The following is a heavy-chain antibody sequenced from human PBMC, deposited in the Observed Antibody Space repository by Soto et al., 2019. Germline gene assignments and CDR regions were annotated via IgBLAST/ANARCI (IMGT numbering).Heavy chain of an antibody. D-gene: IGHD3-22*01. V-gene: IGHV3-23*01. CDR2: ISGSGGST. CDR1: GCTFSSYA. J-gene: IGHJ4*02. Sequence: GGSLRLSCAASGCTFSSYAMIWVRQAPGKGLEWVSAISGSGGSTYYADSVKGRFTISRDNSKNTLYLQMNSLRAEDTAVYYCAKGGSITMIVVGPFDYWGQGTLVTVSS. CDR3: AKGGSITMIVVGPFDY.